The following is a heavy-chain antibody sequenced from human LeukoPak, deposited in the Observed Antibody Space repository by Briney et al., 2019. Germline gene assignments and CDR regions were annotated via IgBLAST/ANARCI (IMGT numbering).Heavy chain of an antibody. CDR2: ISWNSGSI. Sequence: GGSLRLSCAASGFTFDDYAMHWVRQAPGKGLEWVSGISWNSGSIGYADSVKGRFTISRDNAKNSLYLQMNSLRAEDTAVYYCASEPSNGTFDYWGQGTLVTVSS. CDR3: ASEPSNGTFDY. D-gene: IGHD1-14*01. CDR1: GFTFDDYA. J-gene: IGHJ4*02. V-gene: IGHV3-9*01.